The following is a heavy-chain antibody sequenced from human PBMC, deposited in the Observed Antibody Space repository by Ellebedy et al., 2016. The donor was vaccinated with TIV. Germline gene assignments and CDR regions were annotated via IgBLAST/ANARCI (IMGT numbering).Heavy chain of an antibody. CDR2: IYSGGST. CDR1: GFTVSSNY. J-gene: IGHJ6*02. V-gene: IGHV3-66*01. CDR3: ARVGDFWTSVYYYGMDV. D-gene: IGHD3/OR15-3a*01. Sequence: GESLKISCAASGFTVSSNYMSWVRQAPGKGLEWVSVIYSGGSTYYADSVKGRFTISRDNSKNTLYLQMNSLRAEDTAVYYCARVGDFWTSVYYYGMDVWGQGTTVTVSS.